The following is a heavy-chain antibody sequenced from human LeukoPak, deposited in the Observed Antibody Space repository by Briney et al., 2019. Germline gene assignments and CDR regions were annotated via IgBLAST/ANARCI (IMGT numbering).Heavy chain of an antibody. Sequence: SETLSLTCTVSGGPVGSSSYYWGWVRQSPEKGLECIGTIYYAGDTYHNPSLESRLTISVDTSKNQFSLKLRSVTAADTAVYYCATWDSGRYSQIDNWGQGTLVTVSS. D-gene: IGHD1-26*01. CDR3: ATWDSGRYSQIDN. V-gene: IGHV4-39*01. J-gene: IGHJ4*02. CDR2: IYYAGDT. CDR1: GGPVGSSSYY.